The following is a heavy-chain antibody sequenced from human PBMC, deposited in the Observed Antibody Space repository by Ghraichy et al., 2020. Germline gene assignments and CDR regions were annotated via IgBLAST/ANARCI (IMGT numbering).Heavy chain of an antibody. D-gene: IGHD1-14*01. V-gene: IGHV3-11*01. CDR1: GFTFSDYY. Sequence: GGSLRLSCAASGFTFSDYYMSWIRQAPGKGLEWVSSISGTGRNTYYAGSVEGRFTISRDNAKNSLSLQMNSLRAEDTAVYYCVRESNRGMDVWGQGTTVTVSS. CDR2: ISGTGRNT. CDR3: VRESNRGMDV. J-gene: IGHJ6*02.